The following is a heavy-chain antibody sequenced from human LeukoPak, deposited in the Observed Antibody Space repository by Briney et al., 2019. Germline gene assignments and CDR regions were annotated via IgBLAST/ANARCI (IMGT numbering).Heavy chain of an antibody. CDR1: GYTFTSYY. CDR3: ARDSGYYYDSSGYYIAY. J-gene: IGHJ4*02. CDR2: IKPSGGST. D-gene: IGHD3-22*01. Sequence: ASVKVSCKGSGYTFTSYYMHWVRQAPGQGLEWMGIIKPSGGSTSTGPTSPGRTPMTSDTPTRTAYMELRSPRSEDTAVYYCARDSGYYYDSSGYYIAYWGQGTLVTVYS. V-gene: IGHV1-46*01.